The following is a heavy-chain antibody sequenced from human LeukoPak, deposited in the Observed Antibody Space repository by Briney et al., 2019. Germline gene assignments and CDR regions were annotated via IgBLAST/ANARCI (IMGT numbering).Heavy chain of an antibody. CDR1: GFTFSSYA. V-gene: IGHV3-23*01. D-gene: IGHD3-10*01. CDR3: AKDDGGLFYYYYGMDV. CDR2: ISGSGGST. Sequence: GGSLRLSCAVSGFTFSSYAMSWVRQAPGKGLEWVSAISGSGGSTYYADSVKGRFTISRDNSKNTLYLQMNSLRAEDTAVYYCAKDDGGLFYYYYGMDVWGQGTTVTVSS. J-gene: IGHJ6*02.